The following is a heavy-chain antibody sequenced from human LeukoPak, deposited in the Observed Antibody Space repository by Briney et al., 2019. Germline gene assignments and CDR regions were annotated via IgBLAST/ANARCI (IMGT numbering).Heavy chain of an antibody. V-gene: IGHV3-30-3*01. CDR3: ARARGGTSLDY. J-gene: IGHJ4*02. D-gene: IGHD3-10*01. Sequence: GGSLRLSCAASGFTFSDYVMHWVRQAPGKGLEWVAVVSYDGSNQYYADSVKGRFTISRDNSKNTFYLQMNSLRAEDTVVYYCARARGGTSLDYWGQGTLVTVSS. CDR1: GFTFSDYV. CDR2: VSYDGSNQ.